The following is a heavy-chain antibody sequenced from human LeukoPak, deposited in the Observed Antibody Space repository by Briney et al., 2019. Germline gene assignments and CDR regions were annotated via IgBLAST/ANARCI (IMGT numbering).Heavy chain of an antibody. Sequence: GESLQISCKGSGYSFTSYWIGWVRQMPGKGLEWMGIIYPGDSDTRYSPSFQGQVTISADKSISTAYLQWSSLKASDTAMYYCATARFCSGGACYAEQWGQGTLVTVSS. CDR3: ATARFCSGGACYAEQ. J-gene: IGHJ4*02. CDR2: IYPGDSDT. D-gene: IGHD2-15*01. V-gene: IGHV5-51*01. CDR1: GYSFTSYW.